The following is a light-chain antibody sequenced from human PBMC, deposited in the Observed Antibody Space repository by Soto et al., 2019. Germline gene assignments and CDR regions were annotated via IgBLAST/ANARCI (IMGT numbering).Light chain of an antibody. CDR1: QSISSY. CDR2: AAI. CDR3: QQSYSTPYT. Sequence: DIQMTQSPSSLSASVGDRVTITCRASQSISSYLNWYQQKPGKAPKLLIYAAISLHSGVPSRFSGSGSGTDFTLTISSLQPEAFATYYCQQSYSTPYTFGQGTKLEIK. J-gene: IGKJ2*01. V-gene: IGKV1-39*01.